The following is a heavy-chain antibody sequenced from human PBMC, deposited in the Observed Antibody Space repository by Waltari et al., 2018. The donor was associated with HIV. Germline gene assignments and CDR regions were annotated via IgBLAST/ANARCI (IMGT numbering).Heavy chain of an antibody. D-gene: IGHD2-2*02. Sequence: QVQLQPSAAGALNPSETLSPTFAVYGGHYRVYSWPWLGQPPATLLEWIGEVSHSGTTNYSPSLKSRVTVSVDTSKNQFSLKLNSVTAADTAIYYCARGHIVVVPAAIQSGWFDPWGQGTMVTVSS. J-gene: IGHJ5*02. CDR2: VSHSGTT. CDR1: GGHYRVYS. V-gene: IGHV4-34*02. CDR3: ARGHIVVVPAAIQSGWFDP.